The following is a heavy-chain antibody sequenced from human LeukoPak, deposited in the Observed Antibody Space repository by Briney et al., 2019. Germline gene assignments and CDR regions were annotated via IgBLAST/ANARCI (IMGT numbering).Heavy chain of an antibody. CDR1: GGSISSGDYY. D-gene: IGHD3-9*01. CDR3: ARVQYYDILTGYFDY. V-gene: IGHV4-39*07. Sequence: PSETLSLTCTVSGGSISSGDYYWSWIRQPPGKGLEWIGEINHSGSTNYNPSLKSRVTISVDTSKNQFSLKLSSVTAADTAVYYCARVQYYDILTGYFDYWGQGTLVTVSS. J-gene: IGHJ4*02. CDR2: INHSGST.